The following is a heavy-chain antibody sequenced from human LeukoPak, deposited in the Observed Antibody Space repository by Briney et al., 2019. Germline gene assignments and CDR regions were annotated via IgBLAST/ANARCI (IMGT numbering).Heavy chain of an antibody. CDR2: IYHSGST. V-gene: IGHV4-34*01. Sequence: SETLSLACAVYGGSFSGYYWSWIRQPPGKGLEWIGEIYHSGSTNYNPSLKSRVTISVDTSKNQFSLKLSSVTAADTAVYYCARGGGEGIVVVPAARDFDYWGQGTLVTVSS. J-gene: IGHJ4*02. D-gene: IGHD2-2*01. CDR1: GGSFSGYY. CDR3: ARGGGEGIVVVPAARDFDY.